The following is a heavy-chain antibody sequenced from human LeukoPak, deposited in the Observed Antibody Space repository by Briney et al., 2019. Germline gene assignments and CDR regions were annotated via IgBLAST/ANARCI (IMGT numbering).Heavy chain of an antibody. Sequence: PSETLSLTCTVSGGSISSYYWSWIRQPAGKGLEWIGRIYTSGSTNYNPSLKSRVTISVDTSKNQFSLKLSSVTAADTAVYYCARLNPVVAATLGWFDPWGQGTLVTVSS. CDR1: GGSISSYY. CDR3: ARLNPVVAATLGWFDP. J-gene: IGHJ5*02. CDR2: IYTSGST. V-gene: IGHV4-4*07. D-gene: IGHD2-15*01.